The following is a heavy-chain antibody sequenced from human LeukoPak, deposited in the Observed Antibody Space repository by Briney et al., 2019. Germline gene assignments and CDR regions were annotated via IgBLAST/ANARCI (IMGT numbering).Heavy chain of an antibody. CDR1: GYTFTSYD. V-gene: IGHV1-8*01. Sequence: ASVKVSCKASGYTFTSYDINWVRQATGQGLEWMGWMNPNSGNTGYAQKFQGRVTMTRNTSISTAYMELSSLRSEDTAVYYCAREGRSSRATPKSGRPNYFDYWGQGTLVTVSS. CDR2: MNPNSGNT. J-gene: IGHJ4*02. CDR3: AREGRSSRATPKSGRPNYFDY. D-gene: IGHD6-6*01.